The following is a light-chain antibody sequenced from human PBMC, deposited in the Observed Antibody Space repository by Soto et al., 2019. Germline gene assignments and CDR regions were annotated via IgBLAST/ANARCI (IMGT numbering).Light chain of an antibody. CDR2: DVS. V-gene: IGLV2-14*01. CDR1: SGDVGGYNY. J-gene: IGLJ3*02. CDR3: GSYTSSSAQV. Sequence: QSALTQPASVSGSPGQSITISCTGTSGDVGGYNYVSWYQQHPGKAPKLLIYDVSNRPSGVSNRFSGSKSGNTASLTISGLQAEDEADYYCGSYTSSSAQVFGGGTKVTVL.